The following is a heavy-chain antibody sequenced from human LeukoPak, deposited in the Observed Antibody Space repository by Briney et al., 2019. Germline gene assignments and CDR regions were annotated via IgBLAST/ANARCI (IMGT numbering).Heavy chain of an antibody. CDR1: GYTFTSYG. Sequence: ASVKVSCKASGYTFTSYGISWVRQAPGQGLEWMGWISAYNGNTNYAQKLQGRVTVTTDTSTSTAYMELRSLRSDDTAVYYCARDREEFNCGGDCYSSGWFDPWGQGTLVTVSS. J-gene: IGHJ5*02. V-gene: IGHV1-18*01. D-gene: IGHD2-21*01. CDR2: ISAYNGNT. CDR3: ARDREEFNCGGDCYSSGWFDP.